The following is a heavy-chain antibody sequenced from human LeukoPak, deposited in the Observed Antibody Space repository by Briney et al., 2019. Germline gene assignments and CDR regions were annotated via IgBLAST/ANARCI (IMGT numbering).Heavy chain of an antibody. CDR3: AKGKYFDWLPLFDY. Sequence: GGSLRLSCAASGFTFSSYWMSWVRQAPGKGLEWVANIKQDGSEKYYVDSVKGRFTISRDNAKNSLYLQMNSLRAEDTAVYYCAKGKYFDWLPLFDYWGQGTLVTVSS. V-gene: IGHV3-7*03. CDR1: GFTFSSYW. CDR2: IKQDGSEK. J-gene: IGHJ4*02. D-gene: IGHD3-9*01.